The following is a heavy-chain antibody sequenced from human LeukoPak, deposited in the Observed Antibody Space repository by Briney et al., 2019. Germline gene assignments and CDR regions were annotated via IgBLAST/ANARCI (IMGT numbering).Heavy chain of an antibody. V-gene: IGHV3-15*01. Sequence: GGSLRLSCAAAGFTFSKAWMTWVRQAPGKGLQWVGRTRSKSDGGTADYAAPVKGRFTISRDDLKNTLYLQMNSLKTEDTVVYYCTTGTGTTDYWGQGTLVTVSS. CDR3: TTGTGTTDY. CDR1: GFTFSKAW. CDR2: TRSKSDGGTA. D-gene: IGHD1-1*01. J-gene: IGHJ4*02.